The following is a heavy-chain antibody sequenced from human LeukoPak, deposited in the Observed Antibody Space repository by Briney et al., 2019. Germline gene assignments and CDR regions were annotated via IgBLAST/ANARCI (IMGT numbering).Heavy chain of an antibody. V-gene: IGHV4-59*12. J-gene: IGHJ4*02. Sequence: SETLSLTCTVSGGSISSYYWSWIRQPPGKGLEWIGYIYYSGSTNYNPSLKSRVTISVDTSKNQFSLKLSSVTAADTAVYYCARVVTTSIRVDYWGQGTLVTVSS. CDR3: ARVVTTSIRVDY. D-gene: IGHD4-17*01. CDR2: IYYSGST. CDR1: GGSISSYY.